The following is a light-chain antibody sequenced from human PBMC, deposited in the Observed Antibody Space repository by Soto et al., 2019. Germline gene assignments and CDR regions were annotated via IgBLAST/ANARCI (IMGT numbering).Light chain of an antibody. CDR1: NSNIGSHT. V-gene: IGLV1-44*01. J-gene: IGLJ3*02. Sequence: QSVLTQPPSASGTPGQRITISCSGSNSNIGSHTVHWYQHLPGTAPKLLIYDNDQRPSGVPDRFSGSKSGSSASLAISGIQSDDESDYYCASWDDSLNVWLFGGGTKLTVL. CDR2: DND. CDR3: ASWDDSLNVWL.